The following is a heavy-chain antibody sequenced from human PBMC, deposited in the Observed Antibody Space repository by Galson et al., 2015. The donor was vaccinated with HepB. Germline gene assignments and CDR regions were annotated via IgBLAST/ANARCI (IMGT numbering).Heavy chain of an antibody. V-gene: IGHV3-30*19. J-gene: IGHJ4*02. CDR1: GFTFSSYG. CDR2: ISYDGSNK. D-gene: IGHD6-13*01. Sequence: SLRLSCAASGFTFSSYGMHWVRQAPGKGLEWVAVISYDGSNKYYADSVKGRFTISRDNSKNTLYLQMNSLRAEDTAVYYCAKDRSTKQQQLARTGFVDYWGQGTLVTVSS. CDR3: AKDRSTKQQQLARTGFVDY.